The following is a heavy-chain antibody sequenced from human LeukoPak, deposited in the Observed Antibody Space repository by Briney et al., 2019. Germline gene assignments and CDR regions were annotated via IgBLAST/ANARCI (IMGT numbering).Heavy chain of an antibody. CDR2: INSDGSST. CDR1: GFTFSSYW. Sequence: GGSLRLSCAASGFTFSSYWMHWVRQAPGKGLVWVSRINSDGSSTSYADSVKGRFTISRNNAKNTLYLQMNSLRAEDTAVYYCARAPGQNHAFDIWGQGTLVTVSS. V-gene: IGHV3-74*01. J-gene: IGHJ3*02. CDR3: ARAPGQNHAFDI.